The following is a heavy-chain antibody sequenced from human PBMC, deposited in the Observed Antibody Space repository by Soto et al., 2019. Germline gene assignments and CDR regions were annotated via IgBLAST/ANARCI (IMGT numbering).Heavy chain of an antibody. V-gene: IGHV4-34*01. CDR2: INHSGST. J-gene: IGHJ4*02. CDR1: GGSFSGYY. Sequence: QVQLQQWGAGLLKPSETLSLTCAVYGGSFSGYYWSWIRQPPGKGLEWIGEINHSGSTNYTPSLKSGVTISVDTSKNQFSLKLSSVTAADTAVYYCARGPADYDFWSGYYTLDYWGQGTLVTVSS. CDR3: ARGPADYDFWSGYYTLDY. D-gene: IGHD3-3*01.